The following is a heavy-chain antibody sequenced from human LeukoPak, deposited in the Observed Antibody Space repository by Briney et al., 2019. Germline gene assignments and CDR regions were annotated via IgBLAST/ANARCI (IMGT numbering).Heavy chain of an antibody. D-gene: IGHD6-6*01. Sequence: PGGSLRLSCAASGFTFSSYSMNWVRRAPGKGLEWVSSISSSSSYIYYADSVKGRFTISRDNAKNSLYLQMNSLRAEDTAVYYCARGAAARPRWFDPWGQGTLVTVSS. CDR1: GFTFSSYS. J-gene: IGHJ5*02. CDR2: ISSSSSYI. CDR3: ARGAAARPRWFDP. V-gene: IGHV3-21*01.